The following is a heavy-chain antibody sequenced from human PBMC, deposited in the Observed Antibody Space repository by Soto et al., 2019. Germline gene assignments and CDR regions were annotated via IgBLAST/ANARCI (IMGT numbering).Heavy chain of an antibody. J-gene: IGHJ6*02. CDR3: TRDGYPDYYYYGMDV. CDR1: GFTFGDYA. Sequence: GGSLRLSCTGSGFTFGDYAMSWVRQAPGKGLEWVGFIRSKAYGGTTEYAASVKGRFTISRDDSKSIAYLQMNSLKTEDTAVYYCTRDGYPDYYYYGMDVWGQGTTVTVSS. V-gene: IGHV3-49*04. CDR2: IRSKAYGGTT. D-gene: IGHD1-1*01.